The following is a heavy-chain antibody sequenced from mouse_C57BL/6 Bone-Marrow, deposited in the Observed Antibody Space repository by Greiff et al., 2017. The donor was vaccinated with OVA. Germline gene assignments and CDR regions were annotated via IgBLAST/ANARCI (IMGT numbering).Heavy chain of an antibody. CDR1: GFTFSSYA. D-gene: IGHD2-2*01. J-gene: IGHJ2*01. CDR2: ISDGGSYT. V-gene: IGHV5-4*01. Sequence: EVKVVESGGGLVKPGGSLKLSCAASGFTFSSYAMSWVRQTPEKRLEWVATISDGGSYTYYPDNVKGRFTISRDNAKNNLYLQMSHLKSEDTAMYYCARDRALWLRDYWGQGTTLTVSS. CDR3: ARDRALWLRDY.